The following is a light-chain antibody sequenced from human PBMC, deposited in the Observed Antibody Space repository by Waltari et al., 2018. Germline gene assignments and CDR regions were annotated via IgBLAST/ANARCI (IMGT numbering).Light chain of an antibody. Sequence: EVVLTQSPDTLSLSPGERATLSCRASQRQTKRYIAWYQQKPGQAPRLLIYGASSRAAGIPSRFSGSGSGTDFTLTISRLEPEDFVVYYCQQYGSSILYTFGQGTKLEIK. V-gene: IGKV3-20*01. CDR1: QRQTKRY. CDR2: GAS. J-gene: IGKJ2*01. CDR3: QQYGSSILYT.